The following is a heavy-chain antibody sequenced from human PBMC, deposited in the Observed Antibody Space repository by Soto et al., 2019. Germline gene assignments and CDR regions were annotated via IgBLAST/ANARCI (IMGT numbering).Heavy chain of an antibody. J-gene: IGHJ5*01. D-gene: IGHD1-26*01. Sequence: VQLVESGGGLVKPGGSLRLSCAGSGFTFSSYTMNWVRQAPGKGLEWVSSISNTSIYIYYADSVKGRFTIFRDNAKNSVYLQMNSLRAEDTAVYYCVAPRDISGRYPDSWGQGTLVTVS. CDR1: GFTFSSYT. CDR3: VAPRDISGRYPDS. V-gene: IGHV3-21*01. CDR2: ISNTSIYI.